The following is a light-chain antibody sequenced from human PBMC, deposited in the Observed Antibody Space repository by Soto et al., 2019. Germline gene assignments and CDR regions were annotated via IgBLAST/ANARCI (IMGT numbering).Light chain of an antibody. CDR2: AAA. CDR3: QQYFSYPYT. J-gene: IGKJ2*01. V-gene: IGKV1-8*01. CDR1: QDISSY. Sequence: AIRMTQSPSSFSASTGDRVTITCRASQDISSYLAWYQQKVGQAPKLLIYAAATLQRGAPSRFSGSGSGTDFPLTISRLQSEDFATYYCQQYFSYPYTFGQGTKLEI.